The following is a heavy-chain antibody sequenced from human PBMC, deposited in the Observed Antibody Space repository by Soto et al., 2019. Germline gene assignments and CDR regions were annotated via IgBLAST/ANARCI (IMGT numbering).Heavy chain of an antibody. J-gene: IGHJ4*02. Sequence: NPSETLSLTCTVSGGSINSGDYYWSWIRQPPGKGLEWIGNLYYTGSTYYNPSLKSRVTISVDTSKKQFSLMVTSVTAADTAVYYCARYRYSDSLKEYYFDYWGQGTLVTVSS. CDR2: LYYTGST. D-gene: IGHD3-22*01. CDR1: GGSINSGDYY. CDR3: ARYRYSDSLKEYYFDY. V-gene: IGHV4-30-4*01.